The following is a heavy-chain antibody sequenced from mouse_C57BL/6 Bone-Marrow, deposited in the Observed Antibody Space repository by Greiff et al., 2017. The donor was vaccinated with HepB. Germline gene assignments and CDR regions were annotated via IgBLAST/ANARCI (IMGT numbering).Heavy chain of an antibody. J-gene: IGHJ4*01. CDR1: GFPITSGYY. V-gene: IGHV12-3*01. Sequence: VKLVESGPGLVKPSQSLFLTCSITGFPITSGYYWIWIRQSPGKPLEWMGYITHSGETFYNPSLQSPISITRETSKNQFFLQLNSVTTEDTAMYYCAGGYDDYAMDYWGQGTSVTVSS. D-gene: IGHD2-2*01. CDR2: ITHSGET. CDR3: AGGYDDYAMDY.